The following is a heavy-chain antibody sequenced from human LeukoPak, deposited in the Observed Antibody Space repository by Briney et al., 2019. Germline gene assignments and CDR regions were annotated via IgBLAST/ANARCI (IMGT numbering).Heavy chain of an antibody. Sequence: GESLKISCKGSGYSFTTYWIGWVRQMPGKGLESMGIIYPGDSDTKYSPSFQGQVTISADRSISTAYLQWSSLKASDTAMYYCASGAGIAAPGTYDAFDIWGQGTVVTVSS. CDR3: ASGAGIAAPGTYDAFDI. CDR1: GYSFTTYW. V-gene: IGHV5-51*01. J-gene: IGHJ3*02. CDR2: IYPGDSDT. D-gene: IGHD6-13*01.